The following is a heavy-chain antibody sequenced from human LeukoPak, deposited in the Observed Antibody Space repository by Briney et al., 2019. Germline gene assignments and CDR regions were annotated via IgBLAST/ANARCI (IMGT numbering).Heavy chain of an antibody. Sequence: ASVKVSCKASGNTFTGYYMHWVRQAPGQGLEWMGWINPNSGGTNYAQKFQGRVTMTRDTSISTAYMELSRLRSDDTAVYYCARMAVAGTYYYYYGTDVWGQGTTVTVSS. D-gene: IGHD6-19*01. CDR2: INPNSGGT. CDR1: GNTFTGYY. CDR3: ARMAVAGTYYYYYGTDV. J-gene: IGHJ6*02. V-gene: IGHV1-2*02.